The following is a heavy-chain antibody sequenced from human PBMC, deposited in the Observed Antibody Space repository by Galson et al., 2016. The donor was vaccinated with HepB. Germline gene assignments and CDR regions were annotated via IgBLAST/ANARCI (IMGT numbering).Heavy chain of an antibody. D-gene: IGHD7-27*01. CDR1: GFIFSTYD. V-gene: IGHV3-13*01. Sequence: SLRLSCAASGFIFSTYDMHWVRQVTGKGLEWVSGIGTADDTYYPDSVKGRFIISRENAKNSLYLQMSSLRAGDTAVYYCARVGIRDAFDVWGRGTMVTVSS. CDR2: IGTADDT. CDR3: ARVGIRDAFDV. J-gene: IGHJ3*01.